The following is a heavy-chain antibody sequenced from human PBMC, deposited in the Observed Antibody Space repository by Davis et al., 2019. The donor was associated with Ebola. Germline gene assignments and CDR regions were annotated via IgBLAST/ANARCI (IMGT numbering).Heavy chain of an antibody. V-gene: IGHV4-34*01. D-gene: IGHD3-3*01. J-gene: IGHJ3*02. CDR2: INHSGST. CDR1: GGSFSGYY. CDR3: ARDLTIFGVVILDDAFDI. Sequence: PSETLSLTCAVYGGSFSGYYWSWIRQPPGKGLEWIGEINHSGSTNYNPSLKSRVTISVDTSKNQFSLKLSSVTAADTAVYYCARDLTIFGVVILDDAFDIWGQGTMVTVSS.